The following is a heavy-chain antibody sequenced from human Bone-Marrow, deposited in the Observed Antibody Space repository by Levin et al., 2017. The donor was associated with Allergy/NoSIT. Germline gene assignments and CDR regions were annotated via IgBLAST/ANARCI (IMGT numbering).Heavy chain of an antibody. CDR3: ARGLPTVTSEFDY. CDR2: INHSGST. Sequence: SETLSLTCAVYGGSFSGYYWSWIRQPPGKGLEWIGEINHSGSTNYNPSLKSRVTISVDTSKNQFSLKLSSVTAADTAVYYCARGLPTVTSEFDYWGQGTLVTVSS. D-gene: IGHD4-17*01. CDR1: GGSFSGYY. J-gene: IGHJ4*02. V-gene: IGHV4-34*01.